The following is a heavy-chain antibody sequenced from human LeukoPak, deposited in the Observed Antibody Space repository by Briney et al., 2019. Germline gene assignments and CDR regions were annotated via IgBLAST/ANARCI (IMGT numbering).Heavy chain of an antibody. CDR1: GGSISSYY. CDR2: IYYSGST. Sequence: SETLSLTCTVSGGSISSYYWSWIRQPPGKGLEWIGYIYYSGSTNYNPSLKSRVTISVDTSKNQFSLKLSPVTAADTAVYYCARGTNYYDSSGYIGDFFDYWGQGTLVTVSS. D-gene: IGHD3-22*01. J-gene: IGHJ4*02. CDR3: ARGTNYYDSSGYIGDFFDY. V-gene: IGHV4-59*01.